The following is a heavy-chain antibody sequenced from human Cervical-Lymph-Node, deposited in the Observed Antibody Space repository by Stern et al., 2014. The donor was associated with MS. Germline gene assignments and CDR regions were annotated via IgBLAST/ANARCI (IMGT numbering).Heavy chain of an antibody. Sequence: VQLVQSWAEVKKPGSSVKVSCKASGGTFSSYTIGWVRQAPGQGLEWMGGIIPMFGIANYAEKFQGRVTITADESTSTAYMDLSTLRSEDTAVYYCARATSDYIWGSYRYLDYWGQGTQVTVSS. CDR2: IIPMFGIA. CDR1: GGTFSSYT. CDR3: ARATSDYIWGSYRYLDY. D-gene: IGHD3-16*02. J-gene: IGHJ4*02. V-gene: IGHV1-69*01.